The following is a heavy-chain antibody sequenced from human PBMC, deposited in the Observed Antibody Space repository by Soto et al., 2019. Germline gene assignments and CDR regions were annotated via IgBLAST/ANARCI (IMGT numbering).Heavy chain of an antibody. V-gene: IGHV4-59*01. Sequence: SETLSLTCTVSGGSISSYYWSWIRQPPGKGLEWIGYIYYSGGTNYNPSLKSRVTISVDTSKNQFSLKLSSVTAADTAVYYCAREDQNTAMVGFDYWGQGTLVTVSS. D-gene: IGHD5-18*01. CDR3: AREDQNTAMVGFDY. CDR1: GGSISSYY. CDR2: IYYSGGT. J-gene: IGHJ4*02.